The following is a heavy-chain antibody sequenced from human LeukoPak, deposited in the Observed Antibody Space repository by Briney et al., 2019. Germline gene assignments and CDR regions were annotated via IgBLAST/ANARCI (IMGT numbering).Heavy chain of an antibody. J-gene: IGHJ5*02. CDR2: MNPNSGNT. Sequence: ASVTVSCKASGYTFTSYDINWVRQATGQGLEWMGWMNPNSGNTGYAQKLQGRVTMTRNTSISTAYMELSSLRSEDTAVDYCARGGERELLNNWFDPWGQGTLVTVSS. CDR1: GYTFTSYD. V-gene: IGHV1-8*01. D-gene: IGHD3-10*01. CDR3: ARGGERELLNNWFDP.